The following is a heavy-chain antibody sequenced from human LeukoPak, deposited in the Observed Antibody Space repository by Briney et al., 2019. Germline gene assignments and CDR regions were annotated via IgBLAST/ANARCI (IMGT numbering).Heavy chain of an antibody. V-gene: IGHV4-59*01. D-gene: IGHD3-22*01. CDR3: AREGTVYYDSSGFDY. CDR1: GGSISSYY. CDR2: IYYSGST. Sequence: SETLSLTCTVSGGSISSYYWSWIRQPPGKGLEWIGYIYYSGSTNYNPSLKSRVTISVDTSKNQFSLKLSSVTAADTAVYYCAREGTVYYDSSGFDYWGQGTLVTVSS. J-gene: IGHJ4*02.